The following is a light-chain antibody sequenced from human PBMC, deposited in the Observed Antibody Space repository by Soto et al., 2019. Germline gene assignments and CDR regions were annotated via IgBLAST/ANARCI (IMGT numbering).Light chain of an antibody. J-gene: IGKJ1*01. V-gene: IGKV1-5*01. CDR1: QSISSW. CDR3: QQYKSYST. CDR2: DAS. Sequence: IQMTQSPSTLSASVGDRVTITCRASQSISSWLAWYQQKPGKAPKLLIYDASSLESGVPSRLSGGGSGTEFTLTINNLQPDDLATYICQQYKSYSTFGRGTKVDIK.